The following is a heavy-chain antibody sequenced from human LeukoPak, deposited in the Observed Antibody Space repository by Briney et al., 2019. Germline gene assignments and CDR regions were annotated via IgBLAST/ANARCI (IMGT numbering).Heavy chain of an antibody. CDR3: ARGRTALDY. J-gene: IGHJ4*02. Sequence: GGSLRLSCAASGFTFISYNMNWVRQAPGKGLEWVSGVGSGGDSTYYADSVKGRFTISRDNSKNTLYLQINSLRAEDTAVYYCARGRTALDYWGQGTLVTVSS. V-gene: IGHV3-23*01. CDR1: GFTFISYN. D-gene: IGHD2-2*01. CDR2: VGSGGDST.